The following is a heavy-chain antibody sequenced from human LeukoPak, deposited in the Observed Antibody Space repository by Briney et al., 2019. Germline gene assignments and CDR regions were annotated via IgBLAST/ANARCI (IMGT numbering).Heavy chain of an antibody. Sequence: GGSLRLSCAASGFTFSSCSMNWVRQAPGKGLEWVSSISSSSSYIYYADSVKGRFTISRDNAKNSLYLQMNSLRAEDTAVYYCARDLGKVGYYYMDVWGKGTTVTVSS. J-gene: IGHJ6*03. V-gene: IGHV3-21*01. D-gene: IGHD2-15*01. CDR3: ARDLGKVGYYYMDV. CDR1: GFTFSSCS. CDR2: ISSSSSYI.